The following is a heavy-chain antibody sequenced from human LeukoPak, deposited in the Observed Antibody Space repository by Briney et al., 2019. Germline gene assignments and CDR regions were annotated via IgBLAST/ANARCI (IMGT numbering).Heavy chain of an antibody. CDR1: GGSFSGYY. CDR2: IYHSGST. V-gene: IGHV4-34*01. Sequence: SETLSLTCAVYGGSFSGYYWSWIRQPPGKGLEWIGSIYHSGSTYYNPSLRSRVTISVDTSKNEFSLKLSSVTAADTAVYYCAGKYYYDSSGYFYADYWGQGSLVTVSS. D-gene: IGHD3-22*01. J-gene: IGHJ4*02. CDR3: AGKYYYDSSGYFYADY.